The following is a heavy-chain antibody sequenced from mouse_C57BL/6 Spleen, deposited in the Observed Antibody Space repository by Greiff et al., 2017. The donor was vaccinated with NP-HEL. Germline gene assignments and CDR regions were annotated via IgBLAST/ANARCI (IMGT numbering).Heavy chain of an antibody. J-gene: IGHJ3*01. Sequence: EVQLQQSGPELVKPGASVKISCKASGYSFTDYYMHWVKQSPGKSLEWIGVLHPNYGTTSYNQKFKGKATLTVDQSSSTAYMQLNSLTSEDSAVYYSARTGIQCAYWGQGTLVTVSA. V-gene: IGHV1-39*01. D-gene: IGHD4-1*01. CDR2: LHPNYGTT. CDR3: ARTGIQCAY. CDR1: GYSFTDYY.